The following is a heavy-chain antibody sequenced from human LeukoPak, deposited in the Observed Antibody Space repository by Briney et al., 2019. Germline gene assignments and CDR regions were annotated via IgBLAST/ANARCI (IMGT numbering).Heavy chain of an antibody. CDR3: ASGGSHGY. CDR1: GLTFSSYW. V-gene: IGHV3-7*01. CDR2: IKPDGSEK. J-gene: IGHJ4*02. Sequence: PGGSLRLSCATSGLTFSSYWMSWVRQAPGKGLEWVANIKPDGSEKNYVDSVKGRFTISRDNAKNSLYLQMNSLRAEDTAVYYCASGGSHGYWGQGTLVTVSS. D-gene: IGHD1-26*01.